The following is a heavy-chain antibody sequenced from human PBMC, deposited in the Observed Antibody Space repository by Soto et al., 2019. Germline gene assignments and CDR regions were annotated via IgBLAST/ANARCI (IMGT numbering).Heavy chain of an antibody. Sequence: ASVKVSCKASGYTFTSYGISWVRQAPGQGLEWMGWISAYNGNTNYAQKLQGRVTMTTDTSTSTAYMELRSLRSDDTAVYYCARHEDIVVVVAATNYYYYGMDVWGQGTTVTVSS. CDR3: ARHEDIVVVVAATNYYYYGMDV. CDR1: GYTFTSYG. J-gene: IGHJ6*02. V-gene: IGHV1-18*01. CDR2: ISAYNGNT. D-gene: IGHD2-15*01.